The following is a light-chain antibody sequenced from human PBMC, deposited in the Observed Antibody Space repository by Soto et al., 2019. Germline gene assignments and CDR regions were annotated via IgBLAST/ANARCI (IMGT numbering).Light chain of an antibody. CDR2: AAT. J-gene: IGKJ2*01. CDR1: QNIYSY. Sequence: DIQMTQSPSSLSASIGDRVTITCRASQNIYSYLNWYHQKPGKAPKLLIYAATSLQSGVPSRFSGSGAGSDFTLTISSLQPEDFASYYCQQSYSTPYTFGQGTKLEV. V-gene: IGKV1-39*01. CDR3: QQSYSTPYT.